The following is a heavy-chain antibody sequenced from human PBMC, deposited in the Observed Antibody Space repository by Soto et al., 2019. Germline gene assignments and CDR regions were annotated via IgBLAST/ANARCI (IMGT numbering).Heavy chain of an antibody. CDR2: IYYSGST. Sequence: QVKFKGWGPGLGKPPETLSLPCLVPGGSSSSYYWGWFRRPPGKGLEWIGYIYYSGSTNYNPSLKSRVTISVDTSKNQFSLKLSSVTAADTAVYYCARVWGGAFDIWGQGTMVTVSS. CDR3: ARVWGGAFDI. V-gene: IGHV4-59*01. CDR1: GGSSSSYY. J-gene: IGHJ3*02. D-gene: IGHD3-10*01.